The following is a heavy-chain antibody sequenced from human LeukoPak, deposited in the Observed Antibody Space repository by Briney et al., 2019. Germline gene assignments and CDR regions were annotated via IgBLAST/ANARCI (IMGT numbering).Heavy chain of an antibody. CDR3: ARRGGGNSGDY. V-gene: IGHV5-51*01. Sequence: GESLQISCKGSGYNFNNYWIGWVRQMPGKGLEWMGIIYPGDSDTRYSPSFQGQVTLSADKSISTAYLQWSSLKASNTAMYYCARRGGGNSGDYWGQGTLVTVSS. CDR1: GYNFNNYW. D-gene: IGHD4-23*01. CDR2: IYPGDSDT. J-gene: IGHJ4*02.